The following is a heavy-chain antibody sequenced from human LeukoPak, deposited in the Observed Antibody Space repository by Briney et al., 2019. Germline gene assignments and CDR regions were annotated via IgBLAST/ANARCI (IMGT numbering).Heavy chain of an antibody. Sequence: GGSLRLSCAASGFTFSSYSMNWVRQAPGKGLEWVSSISSSSSYIYYADSVKGRFTISRDNAKNSLYLQKNSLRAEDTAVYYCARDQSPYCSSTSCYPLFDYWGQGTLVTVSS. D-gene: IGHD2-2*01. CDR1: GFTFSSYS. J-gene: IGHJ4*02. V-gene: IGHV3-21*01. CDR3: ARDQSPYCSSTSCYPLFDY. CDR2: ISSSSSYI.